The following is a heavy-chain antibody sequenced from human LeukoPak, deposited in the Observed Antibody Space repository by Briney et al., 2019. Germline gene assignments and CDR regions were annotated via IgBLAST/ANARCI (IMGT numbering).Heavy chain of an antibody. CDR3: ARDSYYDFWSGYLTRNWFDP. V-gene: IGHV4-38-2*02. J-gene: IGHJ5*02. D-gene: IGHD3-3*01. CDR2: IYHSGST. CDR1: GYSISSGYY. Sequence: SETLSLTCTVSGYSISSGYYWGWIRQPPGKGLEWIGSIYHSGSTYYNPSLKSQVTISVDTSKNQFSLKLSSVTAADTAVYYCARDSYYDFWSGYLTRNWFDPWGQGTLVTVSS.